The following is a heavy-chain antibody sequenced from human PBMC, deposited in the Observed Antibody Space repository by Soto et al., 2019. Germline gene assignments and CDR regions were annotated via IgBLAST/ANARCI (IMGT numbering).Heavy chain of an antibody. D-gene: IGHD3-16*01. CDR3: ARFHMIRTSYYGMDV. CDR1: GYSFTTYW. J-gene: IGHJ6*02. Sequence: GESLKISCKTSGYSFTTYWIGWVRQMPEKGLEWMGIINPGDSDSDTRYSPSFQGQVTISVDKSISTAYLQWSSLRASDTAMYYCARFHMIRTSYYGMDVWGQGTTVTVSS. CDR2: INPGDSDSDT. V-gene: IGHV5-51*01.